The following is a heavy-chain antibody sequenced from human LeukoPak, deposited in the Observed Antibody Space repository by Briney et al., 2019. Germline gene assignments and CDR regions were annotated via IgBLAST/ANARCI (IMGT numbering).Heavy chain of an antibody. J-gene: IGHJ4*01. Sequence: SETLSLTCAVYGGSFSGYYWSWIRQPPGKGLEWIGEINHSGSTNYNPSLKRRVTISVDTSKSQFSLKLTSLTAADTAVYYCASLLNVAGYSGYDSDYWGHGTLVTVSS. D-gene: IGHD5-12*01. V-gene: IGHV4-34*01. CDR2: INHSGST. CDR3: ASLLNVAGYSGYDSDY. CDR1: GGSFSGYY.